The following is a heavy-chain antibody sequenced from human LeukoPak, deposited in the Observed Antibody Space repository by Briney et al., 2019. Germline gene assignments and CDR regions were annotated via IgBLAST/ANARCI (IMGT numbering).Heavy chain of an antibody. CDR2: IYYSGST. CDR1: GFTFSSYA. V-gene: IGHV4-39*01. J-gene: IGHJ4*02. Sequence: GSLRLSCAASGFTFSSYAMSWIRQPPGKGLEWIGGIYYSGSTYYNPSLRSRVTISVDTSKNQFSLKLSSVTAADTAVYYCARRTYSSSYYYFDHWGQGTLVTVSS. CDR3: ARRTYSSSYYYFDH. D-gene: IGHD3-22*01.